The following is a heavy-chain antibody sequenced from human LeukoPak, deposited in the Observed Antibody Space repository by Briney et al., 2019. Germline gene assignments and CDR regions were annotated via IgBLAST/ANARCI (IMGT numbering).Heavy chain of an antibody. D-gene: IGHD6-19*01. CDR2: IYYSGST. V-gene: IGHV4-59*08. J-gene: IGHJ4*02. CDR1: GGSIGSYY. Sequence: SETLSLTCTVSGGSIGSYYWSWIRQPPGKGLEWIGYIYYSGSTNYNPSLKSRVTISVDTSKNQFSLKLSSVTAADTAVYYCARAVAGTYFDYWGQGTLVTVSS. CDR3: ARAVAGTYFDY.